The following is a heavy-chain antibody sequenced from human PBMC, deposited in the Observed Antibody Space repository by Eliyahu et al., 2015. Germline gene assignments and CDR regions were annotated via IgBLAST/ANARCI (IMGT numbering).Heavy chain of an antibody. CDR3: ARDAGTGYTDY. J-gene: IGHJ4*02. D-gene: IGHD5-24*01. Sequence: EVQLVESGGGLVQPGGSLRLSCAASGFTVSSPYMSWVRQAPGKGLEWVSVIYSSGTTYYADSVKGRFTISRDNSKNTLYLQMNSLRTEDTALYYCARDAGTGYTDYWGQGTLVTVSS. V-gene: IGHV3-66*02. CDR1: GFTVSSPY. CDR2: IYSSGTT.